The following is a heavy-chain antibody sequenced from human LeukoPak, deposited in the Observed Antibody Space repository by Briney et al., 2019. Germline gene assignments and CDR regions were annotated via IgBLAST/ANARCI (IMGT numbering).Heavy chain of an antibody. D-gene: IGHD5-18*01. V-gene: IGHV3-30*04. J-gene: IGHJ4*02. CDR1: GFTFSSYA. CDR3: ARAQLWMGLSDY. Sequence: GGSLRLSCAASGFTFSSYAMHWVRQAPGKGLEWVAVISYDGSNKYYADSVKGRFTISRDNSKNTLYLQMNSLRAGDTAVYYCARAQLWMGLSDYWGQGTLVTVSS. CDR2: ISYDGSNK.